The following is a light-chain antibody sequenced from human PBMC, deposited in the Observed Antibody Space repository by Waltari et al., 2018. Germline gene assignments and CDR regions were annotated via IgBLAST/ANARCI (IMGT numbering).Light chain of an antibody. CDR1: QPLYYSYTNKRY. CDR3: QQYYTNSWA. CDR2: CAS. V-gene: IGKV4-1*01. J-gene: IGKJ4*02. Sequence: IVMTHSPDSLAVSLGETATIKCMPSQPLYYSYTNKRYLTWWQQNPGHPPNLLIYCASNREGGVPERFSGSGSGTDFSFTISSLQAEDVATYYCQQYYTNSWAFGRGTKVEIK.